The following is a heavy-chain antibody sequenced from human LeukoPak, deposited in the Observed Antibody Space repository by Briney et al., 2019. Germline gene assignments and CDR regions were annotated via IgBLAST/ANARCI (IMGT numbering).Heavy chain of an antibody. CDR2: IYHSGST. Sequence: SETLSLTCTVSGYSISSGFYWGWIRQPPGKGLECIGSIYHSGSTYYNPSLKSRVTISVDTSKNQFSLNLSSVTAADTAVYYCARQVRDSSPGLYFDYWGQGTLVTVSS. D-gene: IGHD3-22*01. CDR3: ARQVRDSSPGLYFDY. V-gene: IGHV4-38-2*02. J-gene: IGHJ4*02. CDR1: GYSISSGFY.